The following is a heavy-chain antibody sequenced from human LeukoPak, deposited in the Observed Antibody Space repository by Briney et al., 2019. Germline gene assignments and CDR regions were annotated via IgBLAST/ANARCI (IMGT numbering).Heavy chain of an antibody. V-gene: IGHV3-23*01. CDR2: ISANGGST. J-gene: IGHJ6*03. CDR3: AKDSSSSFYYYYMDV. CDR1: GFTFSSYA. D-gene: IGHD6-6*01. Sequence: GGSLRLSCAASGFTFSSYAMSWVRQAPGKGLEWVSAISANGGSTYYADSVKGRFTISRDNSKNTLSLQMNSLRAEDTAVYYCAKDSSSSFYYYYMDVWGKGTTVTASS.